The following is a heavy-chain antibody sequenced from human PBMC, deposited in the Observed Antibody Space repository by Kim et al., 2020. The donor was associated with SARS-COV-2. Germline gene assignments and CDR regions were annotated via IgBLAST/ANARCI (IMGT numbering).Heavy chain of an antibody. D-gene: IGHD3-9*01. V-gene: IGHV3-48*02. CDR3: ARGSTGVLRYFDWLPTNAFDI. J-gene: IGHJ3*02. CDR1: GFTFSSYS. Sequence: GGSLRLSCAASGFTFSSYSMNWVRQAPGKGLEWVSYISSSSSTIYYADSVKGRFTISRDNAKNSLYLQMNSLRDEDTAVYYCARGSTGVLRYFDWLPTNAFDIWGQGTMVTLSS. CDR2: ISSSSSTI.